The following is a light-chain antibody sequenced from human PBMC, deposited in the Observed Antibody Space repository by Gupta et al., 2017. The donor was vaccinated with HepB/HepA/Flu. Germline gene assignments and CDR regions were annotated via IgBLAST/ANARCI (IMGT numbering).Light chain of an antibody. CDR2: DAS. CDR3: QQRSSWPSS. J-gene: IGKJ2*04. V-gene: IGKV3-11*01. CDR1: QSVSSY. Sequence: EIVLPQSPATLSGSPGETATLSCRASQSVSSYLAWYQQKPGQAPRLLIYDASTRATGIPARFSGSGSGTDFTLTISSLEPEDFAVYYCQQRSSWPSSFGQGTKLEIK.